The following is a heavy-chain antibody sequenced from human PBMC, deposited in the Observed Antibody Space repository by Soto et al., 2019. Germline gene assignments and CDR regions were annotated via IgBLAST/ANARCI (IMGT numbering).Heavy chain of an antibody. D-gene: IGHD6-19*01. CDR2: INASNGNT. J-gene: IGHJ4*02. CDR1: GYTFSNYI. Sequence: QVQIVQSGAEVKKPGASVKISCKDSGYTFSNYITHWVRQAPGERLEWMGWINASNGNTKYSQKFQGRVTITRDTSATTIYTDLSSLRSEDTGVYYCAKEPAVAGMLALDFWGQGTLVTVSS. CDR3: AKEPAVAGMLALDF. V-gene: IGHV1-3*01.